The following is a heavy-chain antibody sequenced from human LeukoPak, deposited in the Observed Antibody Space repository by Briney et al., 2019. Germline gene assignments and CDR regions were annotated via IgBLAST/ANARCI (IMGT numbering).Heavy chain of an antibody. CDR2: ISSSSSYI. D-gene: IGHD4-23*01. Sequence: GGSLRLSCAASGFTFSSYSMNWVRQAPGKGLEWVPSISSSSSYIYYADSVKGRFTISRDNAKNSLYLQMNSLRAEDTAVYYCARRRSYGGPNGDYSDYWGQGTLVTVSS. J-gene: IGHJ4*02. V-gene: IGHV3-21*01. CDR3: ARRRSYGGPNGDYSDY. CDR1: GFTFSSYS.